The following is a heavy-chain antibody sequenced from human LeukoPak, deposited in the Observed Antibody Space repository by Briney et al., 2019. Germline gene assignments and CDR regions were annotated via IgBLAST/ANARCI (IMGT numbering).Heavy chain of an antibody. Sequence: GGSLRLSCAASGFTFSNYAMSWVRQAPGKGLEWVSVISGRGGSAYYADSVKGRFSISRDISKNTLYLQMKSLRAEGTAVYYCAKDAPWFGHYDSSGYPAPLFDYWGQGTLVTVSS. V-gene: IGHV3-23*01. CDR3: AKDAPWFGHYDSSGYPAPLFDY. CDR1: GFTFSNYA. J-gene: IGHJ4*02. CDR2: ISGRGGSA. D-gene: IGHD3-22*01.